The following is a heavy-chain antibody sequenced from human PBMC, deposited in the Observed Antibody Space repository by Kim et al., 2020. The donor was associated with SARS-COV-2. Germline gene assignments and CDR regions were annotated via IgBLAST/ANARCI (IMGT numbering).Heavy chain of an antibody. V-gene: IGHV1-8*01. D-gene: IGHD3-3*01. CDR1: GYTFTSYD. J-gene: IGHJ5*01. CDR3: ARGRFLKIFGLTIRFD. CDR2: MNPHSGNT. Sequence: ASVKVSCKATGYTFTSYDINWVRQAPGQGFEWMGWMNPHSGNTGYAQKFQGRVTMTADTSITTAHMELRGLTSEDTAFYYFARGRFLKIFGLTIRFD.